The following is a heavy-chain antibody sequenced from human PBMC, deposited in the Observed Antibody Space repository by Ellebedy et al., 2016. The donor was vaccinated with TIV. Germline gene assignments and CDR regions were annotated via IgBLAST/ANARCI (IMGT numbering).Heavy chain of an antibody. CDR2: ISSSSSYI. D-gene: IGHD3-22*01. J-gene: IGHJ2*01. V-gene: IGHV3-21*01. CDR1: GFTFSSYS. Sequence: GGSLRLSXAASGFTFSSYSMNWVRQAPGKGLEWVSSISSSSSYIYYADSVKGRFTISRDNAKNSLYLQMNSLRDEDTAVYYCARDYYDKRGYFDLWGRGTLVTVSS. CDR3: ARDYYDKRGYFDL.